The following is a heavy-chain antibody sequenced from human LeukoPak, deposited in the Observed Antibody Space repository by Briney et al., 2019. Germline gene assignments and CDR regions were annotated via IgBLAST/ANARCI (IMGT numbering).Heavy chain of an antibody. V-gene: IGHV3-23*01. Sequence: GGSLRLSCAASGFTFSSSPMRWVRQAPGKGLDWVSSISADGPTYYADSVKGRFTISRDNSKNTLYLQMNSLRGEDTAVYYCAKVSQWGNSRWYEGDWGQGTLVTVSS. D-gene: IGHD6-13*01. CDR2: ISADGPT. CDR1: GFTFSSSP. CDR3: AKVSQWGNSRWYEGD. J-gene: IGHJ4*02.